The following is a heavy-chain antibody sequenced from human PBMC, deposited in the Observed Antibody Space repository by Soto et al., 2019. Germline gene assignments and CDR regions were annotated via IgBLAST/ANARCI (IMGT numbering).Heavy chain of an antibody. D-gene: IGHD4-17*01. V-gene: IGHV1-18*01. CDR3: ARVVDMTTVTYYYFDY. CDR1: GYTFTIYG. J-gene: IGHJ4*02. Sequence: ALVKLSCKASGYTFTIYGISWVRKAPEQGLEWMGWISAYNGNTNYAQKLQGRVTMTTDTSTSTAYMELRSLRSDDTAVYYCARVVDMTTVTYYYFDYWGQGTLVTVSS. CDR2: ISAYNGNT.